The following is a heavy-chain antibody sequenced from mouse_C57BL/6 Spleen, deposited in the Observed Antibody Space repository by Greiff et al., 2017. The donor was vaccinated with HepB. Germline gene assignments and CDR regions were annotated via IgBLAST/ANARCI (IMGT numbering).Heavy chain of an antibody. CDR2: INYDGSST. Sequence: EVQLVESEGGLVQPGSSMKLSCTASGFTFSDYYMAWVRQVPEKGLEWVANINYDGSSTYYLDSLKSRFIISRDNAKNILYLQMSSLKSEDTATYYCARESDYYGSSWYFDVWGTGTTVTVSS. J-gene: IGHJ1*03. V-gene: IGHV5-16*01. D-gene: IGHD1-1*01. CDR1: GFTFSDYY. CDR3: ARESDYYGSSWYFDV.